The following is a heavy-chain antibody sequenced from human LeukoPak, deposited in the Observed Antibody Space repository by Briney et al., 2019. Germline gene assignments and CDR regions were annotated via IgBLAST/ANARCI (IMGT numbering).Heavy chain of an antibody. CDR2: MNPNSGNT. Sequence: ASVKVSCKASGYTFTSYDINWVRQATGQGLEWMGWMNPNSGNTGYAQKFQGRVTMTRNTSISTAYMELSSLRSEDTAVYYCARGRPSSGWFGGRSYFRHWGQGTLVTVSS. V-gene: IGHV1-8*01. CDR1: GYTFTSYD. CDR3: ARGRPSSGWFGGRSYFRH. D-gene: IGHD6-19*01. J-gene: IGHJ1*01.